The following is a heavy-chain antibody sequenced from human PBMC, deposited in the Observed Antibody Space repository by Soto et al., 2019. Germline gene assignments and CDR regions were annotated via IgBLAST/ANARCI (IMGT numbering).Heavy chain of an antibody. Sequence: SETLSLTCTVSGDSMSNRYYYWSWVRQNPGKGLEWIGHIFHSGRTYYSPSPKSRVTISVDTSKNQFSLNLSSVTAADTAIYYCARWVEVSLDYFDSWGQGTPVTVSS. CDR2: IFHSGRT. D-gene: IGHD2-15*01. CDR3: ARWVEVSLDYFDS. CDR1: GDSMSNRYYY. V-gene: IGHV4-31*03. J-gene: IGHJ4*02.